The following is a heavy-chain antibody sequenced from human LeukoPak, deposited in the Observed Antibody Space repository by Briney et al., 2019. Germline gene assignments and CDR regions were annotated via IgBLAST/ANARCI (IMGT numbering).Heavy chain of an antibody. J-gene: IGHJ4*02. CDR2: INHSGST. Sequence: PSETLSLTCTVSGGSISSYYWSWIRQPPGKGLEWIGEINHSGSTNYNPSLKSRVTISVDTSQNQFSLRLSSVTAADTAVYYCARGRYVTTRGGAAAGFLDYWGQGTLVTVST. D-gene: IGHD6-13*01. CDR3: ARGRYVTTRGGAAAGFLDY. CDR1: GGSISSYY. V-gene: IGHV4-34*01.